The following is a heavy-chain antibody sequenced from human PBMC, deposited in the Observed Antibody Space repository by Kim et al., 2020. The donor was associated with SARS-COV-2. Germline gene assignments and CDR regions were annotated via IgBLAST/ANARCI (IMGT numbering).Heavy chain of an antibody. CDR2: ISSSSSYI. CDR3: ARPSDYDFWSGYYKGYYYYYMDV. V-gene: IGHV3-21*01. Sequence: GGSLRLSCAASGFTFSSYSMNWVRQAPGKGLEWVSSISSSSSYIYYADSVKGRFTISRDNAKNSLYLQMNSLRAEDTAVYYCARPSDYDFWSGYYKGYYYYYMDVWGTGTTVTVSS. J-gene: IGHJ6*03. D-gene: IGHD3-3*01. CDR1: GFTFSSYS.